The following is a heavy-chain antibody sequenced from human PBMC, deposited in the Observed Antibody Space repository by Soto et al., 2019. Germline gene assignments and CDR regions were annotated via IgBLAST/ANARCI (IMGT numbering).Heavy chain of an antibody. CDR2: IYYSGST. D-gene: IGHD3-3*01. Sequence: SETLSLTCTVSGGSISSGGYYWSWIRQHPGKGLEWIGYIYYSGSTYYNPSLKSRVTISVDTSKNQFSLKLSSVTAADTAVYYCARLDFRMNWFDPWGQGTLVTVSS. J-gene: IGHJ5*02. CDR3: ARLDFRMNWFDP. CDR1: GGSISSGGYY. V-gene: IGHV4-31*03.